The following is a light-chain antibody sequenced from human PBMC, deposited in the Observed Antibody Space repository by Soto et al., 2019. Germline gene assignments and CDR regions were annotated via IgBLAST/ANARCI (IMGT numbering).Light chain of an antibody. V-gene: IGLV2-11*01. J-gene: IGLJ7*01. Sequence: QSALTQPRSVSGSPGQSVTISCTGTSSDVGGYNYVSWYQQHPGKGPKLMTYDVSKRPSGVPDRFSGSKSGNTASLTISGLQAEDEADYYCCSYAGNYAYVFGTGTQLTVL. CDR1: SSDVGGYNY. CDR2: DVS. CDR3: CSYAGNYAYV.